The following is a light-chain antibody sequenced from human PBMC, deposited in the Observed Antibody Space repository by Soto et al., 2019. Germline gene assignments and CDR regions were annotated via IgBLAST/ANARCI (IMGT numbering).Light chain of an antibody. V-gene: IGLV2-14*01. Sequence: SSLTQPASVSGSPGQSIPISCTGTSSDVGRYNYVSWYQHHPGKAPKLMIYEVSNRPSGVSIRFSGSKSGYAASLTISGLQAEDEADYYCSSYTSSSTGVFGGGTKLTVL. J-gene: IGLJ3*02. CDR3: SSYTSSSTGV. CDR1: SSDVGRYNY. CDR2: EVS.